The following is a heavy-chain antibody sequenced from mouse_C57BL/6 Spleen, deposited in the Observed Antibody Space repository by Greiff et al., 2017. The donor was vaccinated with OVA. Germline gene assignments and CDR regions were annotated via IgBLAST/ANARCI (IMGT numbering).Heavy chain of an antibody. V-gene: IGHV1-69*01. J-gene: IGHJ2*01. CDR2: IDPSDSYT. CDR1: GYTFTSYW. CDR3: ARGYGSSYFYFDY. Sequence: QVQLQQPGAELVMPGASVKLSCKASGYTFTSYWMHWVKQRPGQSLEWIGEIDPSDSYTNYNQKFKGKSTLTVDKSSSTAYMQLSSLTSEDSAVYYCARGYGSSYFYFDYWGQGTTLTVSS. D-gene: IGHD1-1*01.